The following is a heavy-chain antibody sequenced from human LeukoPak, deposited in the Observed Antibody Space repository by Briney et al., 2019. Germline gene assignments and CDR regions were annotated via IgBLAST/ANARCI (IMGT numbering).Heavy chain of an antibody. D-gene: IGHD3-22*01. Sequence: GGSLRLSCAASGFTFDDYAMHWVRQAPGKGLEWVSGISWNSNDIGSADSVKGRFTISRDNAKNSLYLQMNSLRTEYTAVYYCAKGELAGSYYGSSGYRSYFQHWGQGTLVTVSS. J-gene: IGHJ1*01. CDR1: GFTFDDYA. CDR3: AKGELAGSYYGSSGYRSYFQH. CDR2: ISWNSNDI. V-gene: IGHV3-9*01.